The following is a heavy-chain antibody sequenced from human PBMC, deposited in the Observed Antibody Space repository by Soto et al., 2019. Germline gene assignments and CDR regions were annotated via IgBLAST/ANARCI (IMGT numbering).Heavy chain of an antibody. CDR1: GYTFTSYG. V-gene: IGHV1-18*01. CDR2: MSAYNGNT. D-gene: IGHD2-15*01. Sequence: QVQLVQSGADVKKPGASVKFSVKASGYTFTSYGFSWVRQAPGQGLGWMGWMSAYNGNTNYAQKLQGRVTMTTDTSTSTAYMELRSLRSDDTAVYYCERDWEDIVVVVAATSHYYYGMDVWGQVTTVTVSS. J-gene: IGHJ6*02. CDR3: ERDWEDIVVVVAATSHYYYGMDV.